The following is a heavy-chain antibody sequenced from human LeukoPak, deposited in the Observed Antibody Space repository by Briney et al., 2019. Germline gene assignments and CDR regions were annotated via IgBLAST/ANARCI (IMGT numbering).Heavy chain of an antibody. V-gene: IGHV1-2*02. CDR2: INANSGGT. Sequence: ASVKVSCKASAYTFTDYYMHWVRQAPGQGLEWMGWINANSGGTNYAQKFQGRVTMTRDTSISTADMELSRLRSDDTAVYYCARVRDGYNYGSNWFDAWGQGILVTVSS. CDR3: ARVRDGYNYGSNWFDA. CDR1: AYTFTDYY. J-gene: IGHJ5*02. D-gene: IGHD5-18*01.